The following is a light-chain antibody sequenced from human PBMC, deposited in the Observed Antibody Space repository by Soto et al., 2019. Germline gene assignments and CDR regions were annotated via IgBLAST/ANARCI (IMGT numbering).Light chain of an antibody. CDR1: SGHSNYA. CDR3: QTWGTGIQV. J-gene: IGLJ2*01. CDR2: LNSDGSH. Sequence: QLVLTQSSSASASLGSSVKLTCTLSSGHSNYAIAWHQQQPEKGPRYLMKLNSDGSHSKGDGIPDRFSGSSSGAERYLTISRLQSEDEADYYCQTWGTGIQVFGGGTKLTVL. V-gene: IGLV4-69*01.